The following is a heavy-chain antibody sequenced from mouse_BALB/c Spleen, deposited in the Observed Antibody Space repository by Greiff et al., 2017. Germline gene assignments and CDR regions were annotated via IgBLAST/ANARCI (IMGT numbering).Heavy chain of an antibody. CDR1: GYSITSDYA. J-gene: IGHJ3*01. CDR2: ISYSGST. V-gene: IGHV3-2*02. Sequence: DVKLQESGPGLVKPSQSLSLTCTVTGYSITSDYAWNWIRQFPGNKLEWMGYISYSGSTSYNPSLKSRISITRDTSKNQFFLQLNSVTTEDTATYYCARSYSWFAYWGQGTLVTVSA. D-gene: IGHD6-5*01. CDR3: ARSYSWFAY.